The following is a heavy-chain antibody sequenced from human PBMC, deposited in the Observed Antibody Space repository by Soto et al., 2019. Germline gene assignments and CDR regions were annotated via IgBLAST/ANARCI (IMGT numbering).Heavy chain of an antibody. J-gene: IGHJ6*03. D-gene: IGHD1-7*01. Sequence: SETLSLTCGVYGGSFSGYYWSWIRQPPGKGLEWIGEINHSGSTNYNPSLKSRVTISVDTSKNQFSLKLSSVTAAGTAVYYCARATAGTTRMSHYYYYMDVWGKGTTVTVSS. CDR3: ARATAGTTRMSHYYYYMDV. CDR2: INHSGST. CDR1: GGSFSGYY. V-gene: IGHV4-34*01.